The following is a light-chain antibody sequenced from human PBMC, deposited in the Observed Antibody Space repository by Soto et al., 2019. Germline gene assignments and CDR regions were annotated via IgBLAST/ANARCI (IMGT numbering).Light chain of an antibody. J-gene: IGKJ3*01. V-gene: IGKV3-20*01. CDR2: DAT. Sequence: TQSRGSQYYSTSSTASLSCRASQFLSNPYLAWYQWKPGQAHRLVIYDATTRATAIPDRFSGSGSGTDFHLTISRLETEDFEVYYCQQYGRSAGLSSLGTGT. CDR3: QQYGRSAGLSS. CDR1: QFLSNPY.